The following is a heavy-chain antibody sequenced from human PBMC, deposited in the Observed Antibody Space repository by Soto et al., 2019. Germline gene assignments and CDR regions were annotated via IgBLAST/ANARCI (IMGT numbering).Heavy chain of an antibody. CDR2: IYYSGST. J-gene: IGHJ5*02. CDR1: GGSISSSSYY. CDR3: ASRSLTDSCCWYLSWSDP. D-gene: IGHD6-19*01. Sequence: SETLSLTCTVSGGSISSSSYYWGWIRQPPGKGLEWIGSIYYSGSTYYHPSLKSRVTISVDTSKNQFSLKLSSVTAADTAVYYCASRSLTDSCCWYLSWSDPWGQGTLVTVAS. V-gene: IGHV4-39*01.